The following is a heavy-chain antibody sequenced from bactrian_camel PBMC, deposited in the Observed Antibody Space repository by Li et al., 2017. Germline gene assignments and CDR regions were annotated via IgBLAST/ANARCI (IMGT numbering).Heavy chain of an antibody. Sequence: VQLVESGGGSVQAGGSLRLSCQASGFSIRDYCMGWFRLAPGKEREGVARTDTRTTSPFYADSVKGRFTISMDNAENTLYLQMDSLKPEDTAIYYCAAARTTGYCYTHSAFNYWGQGTQVTVS. V-gene: IGHV3S31*01. D-gene: IGHD2*01. CDR1: GFSIRDYC. CDR3: AAARTTGYCYTHSAFNY. CDR2: TDTRTTSP. J-gene: IGHJ4*01.